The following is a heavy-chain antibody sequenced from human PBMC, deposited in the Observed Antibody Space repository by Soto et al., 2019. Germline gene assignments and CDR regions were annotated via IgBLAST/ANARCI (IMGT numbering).Heavy chain of an antibody. CDR1: GFTFSDYY. CDR3: ARGRGAAADYFDF. D-gene: IGHD6-13*01. CDR2: ISSTTSHT. J-gene: IGHJ4*02. Sequence: QVQLVESGGGLVKPGGSLRLSCAVSGFTFSDYYMTWIRQAPGKGLEWVSYISSTTSHTNYAVAVKGRLTISRDNAKNSLLLQMNSLRAEDTAVYYGARGRGAAADYFDFWGQGTLVTVSS. V-gene: IGHV3-11*05.